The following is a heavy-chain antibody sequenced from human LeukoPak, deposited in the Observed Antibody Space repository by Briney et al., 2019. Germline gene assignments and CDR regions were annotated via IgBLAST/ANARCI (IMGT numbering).Heavy chain of an antibody. Sequence: GASVKVSCKASGGTFSGYAISWVRQAPGQGLEWMGGIIPIFGTANYAQKFQGRVTITADESTSTAYMELSSLRSEDTAVYYCASVRYQLGYCSSTSCYSFEYWGQGTLVTVSS. J-gene: IGHJ4*02. V-gene: IGHV1-69*13. D-gene: IGHD2-2*02. CDR3: ASVRYQLGYCSSTSCYSFEY. CDR1: GGTFSGYA. CDR2: IIPIFGTA.